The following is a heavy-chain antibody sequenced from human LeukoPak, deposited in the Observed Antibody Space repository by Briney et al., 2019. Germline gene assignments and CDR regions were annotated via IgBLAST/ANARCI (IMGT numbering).Heavy chain of an antibody. CDR1: GFTFSSYW. CDR3: ARDSYYDRGGFDY. Sequence: GGSLRLSCAASGFTFSSYWMSWVRQAPGKGLEWVANTKQDGSEKYYVDSVKGRFTISRDNAKNSLYLQMNSLGAEDTAVYYCARDSYYDRGGFDYWGQGTLVTVSS. D-gene: IGHD3-22*01. V-gene: IGHV3-7*01. CDR2: TKQDGSEK. J-gene: IGHJ4*02.